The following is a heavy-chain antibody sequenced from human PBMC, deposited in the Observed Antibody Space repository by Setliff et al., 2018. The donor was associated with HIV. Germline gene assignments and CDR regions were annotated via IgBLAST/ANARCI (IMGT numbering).Heavy chain of an antibody. D-gene: IGHD3-9*01. CDR3: ARDPGYFDWLRSYRHYYGMDV. J-gene: IGHJ6*02. Sequence: KASETLSLTCAVSGYSINSGYYWGWIRQPPGKGLEWIGNIYHSGNTYYNPSLKSRVTISVDTSKNQFSLKLSSVTAADTAVYFCARDPGYFDWLRSYRHYYGMDVWGQGTTVTVSS. V-gene: IGHV4-38-2*02. CDR1: GYSINSGYY. CDR2: IYHSGNT.